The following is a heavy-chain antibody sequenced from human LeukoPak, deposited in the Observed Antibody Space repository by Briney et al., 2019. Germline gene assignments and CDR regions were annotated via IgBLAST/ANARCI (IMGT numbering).Heavy chain of an antibody. CDR2: ISSSGSTI. Sequence: GGSLRLSCAASGFTLSSYEMNWVRQAPGKGLEWVSYISSSGSTIYYADSVKGRFTISRDNAKNSLYLQMNSLRAEDTAVYYCARGRGLQPLRWFDPWGQGTLVTVSS. CDR3: ARGRGLQPLRWFDP. J-gene: IGHJ5*02. D-gene: IGHD2-2*01. V-gene: IGHV3-48*03. CDR1: GFTLSSYE.